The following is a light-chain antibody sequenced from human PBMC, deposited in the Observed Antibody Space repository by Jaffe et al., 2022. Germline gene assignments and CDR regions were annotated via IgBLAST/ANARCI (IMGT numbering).Light chain of an antibody. CDR3: QHYGGSPFT. Sequence: EIVLTQSPGTLSLSPGERATLSCRASQSVSSSYLAWYQQKPGQAPRLLIYGASTRATGIPDSFSGSGSGTDFTLTINRLEPEDFAVYYCQHYGGSPFTFGQGTKLEIK. J-gene: IGKJ2*01. V-gene: IGKV3-20*01. CDR1: QSVSSSY. CDR2: GAS.